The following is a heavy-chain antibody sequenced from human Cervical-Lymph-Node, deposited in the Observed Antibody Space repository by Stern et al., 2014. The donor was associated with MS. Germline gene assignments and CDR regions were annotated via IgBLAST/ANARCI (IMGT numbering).Heavy chain of an antibody. D-gene: IGHD4-17*01. CDR2: IIPIFGTA. Sequence: VQLVESGAEVKKPGSSVKVSCKASGGTFSSYAISWVRQAPGQGLEWMGGIIPIFGTANYAQKFQGRVTITADESTSTVYMDLSSLRSEDTAVYYCARGGYYGDRQYYYGMDVWGQGTTVTV. V-gene: IGHV1-69*01. CDR3: ARGGYYGDRQYYYGMDV. CDR1: GGTFSSYA. J-gene: IGHJ6*02.